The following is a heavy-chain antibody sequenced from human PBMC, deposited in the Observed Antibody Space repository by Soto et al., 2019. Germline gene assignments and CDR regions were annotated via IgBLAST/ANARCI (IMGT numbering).Heavy chain of an antibody. CDR1: GGTFSSYA. Sequence: ASVKVSCKASGGTFSSYAISWVRQAPGQGLEWMGGIIAYNGNTNYAQKLQGRVTMTTDTSTSTAYMELRSLRSDDTAVYYCAREYYDFWSGYYSSAYYYYMDVWGKGTTVTVSS. D-gene: IGHD3-3*01. V-gene: IGHV1-18*01. CDR2: IIAYNGNT. J-gene: IGHJ6*03. CDR3: AREYYDFWSGYYSSAYYYYMDV.